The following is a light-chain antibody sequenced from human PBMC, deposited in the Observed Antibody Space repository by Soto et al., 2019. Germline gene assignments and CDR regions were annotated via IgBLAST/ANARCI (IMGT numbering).Light chain of an antibody. Sequence: EIVLTQSPGTLSLSPGERATLSCRASQSVTSSYLAWYQQKPGLAPRLLIYAASSRATGIPDRFSGSGSGTDFTLTISRLEPEDFAVYYCQQYGGSPVTFGQGTRLEIK. J-gene: IGKJ5*01. V-gene: IGKV3-20*01. CDR3: QQYGGSPVT. CDR1: QSVTSSY. CDR2: AAS.